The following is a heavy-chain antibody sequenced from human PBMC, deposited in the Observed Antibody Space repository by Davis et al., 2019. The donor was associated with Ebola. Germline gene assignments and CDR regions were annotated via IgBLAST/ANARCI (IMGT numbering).Heavy chain of an antibody. Sequence: GGSLRLSCAASGFSFSSYAMHWVRQAPGKGLEWVAGISYDGNNKYYAVSVKGRFTISRDHSKNTLYLQMNSLRTEDTALYYCAKDEESRKSGRLWYGMDVWGKGTTVTVSS. J-gene: IGHJ6*04. V-gene: IGHV3-30*18. CDR1: GFSFSSYA. D-gene: IGHD2-21*01. CDR3: AKDEESRKSGRLWYGMDV. CDR2: ISYDGNNK.